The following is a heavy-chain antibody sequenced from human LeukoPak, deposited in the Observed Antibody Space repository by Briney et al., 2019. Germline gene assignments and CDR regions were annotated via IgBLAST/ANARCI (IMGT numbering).Heavy chain of an antibody. CDR3: ARFSQLVRYFDY. V-gene: IGHV4-38-2*01. Sequence: SETLSLTCAVYGGSFSGYYWGWIRQPPGKGLEWIGSIYHSGSTYYNPSLKSRVTISVDTSKNQFSLKLSSVTAADTAVYYCARFSQLVRYFDYWGQGTLVTVSS. D-gene: IGHD6-6*01. CDR1: GGSFSGYY. J-gene: IGHJ4*02. CDR2: IYHSGST.